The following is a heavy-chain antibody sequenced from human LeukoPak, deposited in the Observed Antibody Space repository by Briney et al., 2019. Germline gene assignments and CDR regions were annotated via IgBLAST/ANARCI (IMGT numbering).Heavy chain of an antibody. D-gene: IGHD3-10*01. Sequence: SVKVSCKASGGTFSNYAISWVRQAPGQGLEWMGGIIPIFGTSNYAQKFQGRVRITADKSMTTAYMELTSPRSEDTAVYYCARPRFPYYRLSGPDYYYMDVLGKGTTVTDPS. J-gene: IGHJ6*03. CDR3: ARPRFPYYRLSGPDYYYMDV. V-gene: IGHV1-69*06. CDR2: IIPIFGTS. CDR1: GGTFSNYA.